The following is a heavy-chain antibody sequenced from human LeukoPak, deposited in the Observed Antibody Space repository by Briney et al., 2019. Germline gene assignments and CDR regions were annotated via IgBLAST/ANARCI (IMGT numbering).Heavy chain of an antibody. Sequence: GGSLRLSCVASGFTFSDYYMNWIRQTPGKGLEWVSYITTSGSTIYYIDSVKGRFTISRDNAKNSLYLQMNSLRAEDTAVYYCARSNSYGYVRTMDVWGQGTTVTVSS. CDR2: ITTSGSTI. CDR1: GFTFSDYY. V-gene: IGHV3-11*01. J-gene: IGHJ6*02. D-gene: IGHD5-18*01. CDR3: ARSNSYGYVRTMDV.